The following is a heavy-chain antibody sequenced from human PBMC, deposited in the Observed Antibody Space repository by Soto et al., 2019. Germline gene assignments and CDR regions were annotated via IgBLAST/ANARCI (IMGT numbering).Heavy chain of an antibody. J-gene: IGHJ4*02. CDR1: EFTFSSYS. Sequence: GGSLRLSCAASEFTFSSYSMNWVRQAPGKGLEWISYISSSSSTIYYADSVRGRFTISRDNAKNTLYLQMNGLRAEDTALYYCARWFTYGNFDYFDYWGQGTQVTVSS. CDR3: ARWFTYGNFDYFDY. V-gene: IGHV3-48*01. CDR2: ISSSSSTI. D-gene: IGHD3-10*01.